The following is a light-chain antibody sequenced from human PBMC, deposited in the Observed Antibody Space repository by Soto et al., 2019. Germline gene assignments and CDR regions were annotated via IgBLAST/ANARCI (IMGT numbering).Light chain of an antibody. CDR3: MQSSHLRT. CDR1: ESLLHSDGNTH. CDR2: QIS. J-gene: IGKJ1*01. V-gene: IGKV2-24*01. Sequence: DIVLTQTPRTASVTPGQPASFSCGSSESLLHSDGNTHLSWLHQRPGQPPRLLIYQISKQFSGVPDRFSGSGAGTNFTLKISRVEVEDVGTFFCMQSSHLRTFGQGTKVEI.